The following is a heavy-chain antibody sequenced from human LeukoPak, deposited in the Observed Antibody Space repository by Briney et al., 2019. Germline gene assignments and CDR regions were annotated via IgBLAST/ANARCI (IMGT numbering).Heavy chain of an antibody. J-gene: IGHJ6*03. V-gene: IGHV3-73*01. CDR1: RFTFRGSA. D-gene: IGHD6-13*01. CDR2: IRGKANSNAT. Sequence: GGSLNPPGEASRFTFRGSAIPWVGQASGKGLEWVGLIRGKANSNATAYAASVKGRFTISRDDSKNTAYLQMNSLKTEDTAVYYCTRQQLDLYYYFYYMDVWGKGTTVTVSS. CDR3: TRQQLDLYYYFYYMDV.